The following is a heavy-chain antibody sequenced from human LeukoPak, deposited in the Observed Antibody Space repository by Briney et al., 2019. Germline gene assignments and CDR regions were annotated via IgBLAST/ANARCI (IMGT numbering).Heavy chain of an antibody. CDR2: IYYSGST. V-gene: IGHV4-59*01. Sequence: SETLSLTCTVSGGSISSYNWSWIRQPPRKGLEWIGYIYYSGSTNYNPSPKCRVTLSLDTSKNQISLKLSSVTAADTAVYYCARDLNGSVSYPFDYWGQGTLVTVSS. J-gene: IGHJ4*02. CDR1: GGSISSYN. CDR3: ARDLNGSVSYPFDY. D-gene: IGHD3-10*01.